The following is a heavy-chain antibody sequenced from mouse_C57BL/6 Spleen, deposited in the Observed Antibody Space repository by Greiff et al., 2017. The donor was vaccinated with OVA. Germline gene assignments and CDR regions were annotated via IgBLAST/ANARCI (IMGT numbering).Heavy chain of an antibody. D-gene: IGHD1-1*01. V-gene: IGHV1-64*01. CDR3: ARGYGSSYGFAY. CDR2: IHPNSGST. Sequence: QVQLKQPGAELVKPGASVKLSCKASGYTFTSYWMHWVKQRPGQGLEWIGMIHPNSGSTNYNEKFKSKATLTVDKSSSTAYMQLSSLTSEDSAVYYCARGYGSSYGFAYWGQGTLVTVSA. CDR1: GYTFTSYW. J-gene: IGHJ3*01.